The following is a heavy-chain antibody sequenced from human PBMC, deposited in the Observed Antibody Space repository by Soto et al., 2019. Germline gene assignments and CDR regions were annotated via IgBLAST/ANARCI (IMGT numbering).Heavy chain of an antibody. CDR1: GYTFTSYA. D-gene: IGHD2-15*01. CDR3: ARPRAHCSGGSCYTKYFQH. Sequence: QVQLVQSGAEVKKPGASVKVSCKASGYTFTSYAMHWVRQAPGQRLEWMGWINVGNGNTKYSQKFQGRVTITRDTSASTAYMELSSLRSEDTAVYYCARPRAHCSGGSCYTKYFQHWGQGTLVTVSS. CDR2: INVGNGNT. V-gene: IGHV1-3*01. J-gene: IGHJ1*01.